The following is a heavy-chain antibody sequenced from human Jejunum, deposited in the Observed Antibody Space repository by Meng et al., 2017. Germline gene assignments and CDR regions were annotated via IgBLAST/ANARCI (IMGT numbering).Heavy chain of an antibody. D-gene: IGHD3-16*01. J-gene: IGHJ4*02. CDR2: INTSVGYT. CDR3: ARASRVLGGFDY. CDR1: GYTFTNYY. Sequence: LVQSGAEAKKPGASVKVSCKASGYTFTNYYMHWVRQAPGQGLEWMGIINTSVGYTSHAQKFQGRVTMTRDTSTSTVHMEVSSLRSADTAVYYCARASRVLGGFDYWGQGTLVTVSS. V-gene: IGHV1-46*01.